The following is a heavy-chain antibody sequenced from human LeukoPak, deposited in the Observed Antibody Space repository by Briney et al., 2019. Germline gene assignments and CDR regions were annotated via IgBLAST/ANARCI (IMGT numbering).Heavy chain of an antibody. CDR2: ISSSSSYI. J-gene: IGHJ5*02. CDR3: ARGITMVRGVPPGWFDH. CDR1: GFTFSSYS. V-gene: IGHV3-21*01. D-gene: IGHD3-10*01. Sequence: GGSLRLSCAASGFTFSSYSMTWVRQAPGKGLEWVSSISSSSSYIYYADSVKGRFTISRDNAKNSLYLQMNSLRAEDTAVYYCARGITMVRGVPPGWFDHWGQGTLVTVSS.